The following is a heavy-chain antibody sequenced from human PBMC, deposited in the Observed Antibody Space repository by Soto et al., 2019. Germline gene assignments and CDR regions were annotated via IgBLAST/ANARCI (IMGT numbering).Heavy chain of an antibody. Sequence: SETLSLTCTVSGGSISSYYWSWIRQPPGKGLEWIGYIYYSGSTNYNPSLKSRVTISVDTSKNQFSLKLSSVTAADTAVYYCARDHSSSSWTNWFDPWGQGTLVTV. CDR2: IYYSGST. CDR3: ARDHSSSSWTNWFDP. CDR1: GGSISSYY. D-gene: IGHD6-13*01. J-gene: IGHJ5*02. V-gene: IGHV4-59*01.